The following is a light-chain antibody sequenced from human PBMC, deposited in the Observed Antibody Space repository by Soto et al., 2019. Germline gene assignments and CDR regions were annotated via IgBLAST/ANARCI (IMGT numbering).Light chain of an antibody. CDR3: QSYDSSLRGV. J-gene: IGLJ1*01. CDR2: ANN. Sequence: QSVLTQPPSVSGAPGQRVTISCTGSNSDIGAGYDVHWYQQLPGTAPKLVIYANNNRPSGVPDRFSASKSGTSASLAITGLQADDAADYYCQSYDSSLRGVFGTGTKVTVL. V-gene: IGLV1-40*01. CDR1: NSDIGAGYD.